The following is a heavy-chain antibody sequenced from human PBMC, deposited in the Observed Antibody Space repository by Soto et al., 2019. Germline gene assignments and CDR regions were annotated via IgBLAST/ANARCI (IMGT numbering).Heavy chain of an antibody. V-gene: IGHV4-28*01. CDR1: W. CDR2: INYSGST. D-gene: IGHD4-17*01. J-gene: IGHJ4*02. CDR3: ARRYGPGFDY. Sequence: WWGWIRQPPGKGLEWIGYINYSGSTYYNPSLKSRVTISVDTSKNQFSLKLSSVTAADTAVYYCARRYGPGFDYWGQGTLVTVSS.